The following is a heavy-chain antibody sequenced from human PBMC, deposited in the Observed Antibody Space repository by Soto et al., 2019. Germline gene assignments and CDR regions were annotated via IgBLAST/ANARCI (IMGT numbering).Heavy chain of an antibody. CDR2: IYYSGST. D-gene: IGHD6-6*01. V-gene: IGHV4-59*01. J-gene: IGHJ4*02. CDR1: GGSISSYY. CDR3: AGSSSSTLFDY. Sequence: SETLSLTCTVSGGSISSYYWSWIQQPPGKGLEWIGYIYYSGSTNYNPSLKSRVTISVDTSKNQFSLKLSSVTAADTAVYYCAGSSSSTLFDYWGQGTLVTVSS.